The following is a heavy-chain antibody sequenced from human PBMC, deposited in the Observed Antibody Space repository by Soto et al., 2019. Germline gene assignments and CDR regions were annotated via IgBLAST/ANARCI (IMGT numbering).Heavy chain of an antibody. Sequence: GGSLRLSCAASGFTFSSYGMHWVRQAPGKGLEWVAVIPYDGSNKYYADSVKGRFTISRDNSKNTLYLQMNSLRAEDTAVYYCAKEKDIVVVVAATAIDYWGQGTLVTVSS. V-gene: IGHV3-30*18. J-gene: IGHJ4*02. CDR3: AKEKDIVVVVAATAIDY. CDR2: IPYDGSNK. D-gene: IGHD2-15*01. CDR1: GFTFSSYG.